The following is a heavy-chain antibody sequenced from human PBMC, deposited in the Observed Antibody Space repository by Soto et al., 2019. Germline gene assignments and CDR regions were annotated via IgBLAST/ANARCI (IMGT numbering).Heavy chain of an antibody. Sequence: ASETLSLTCTVSGGSISSYYWSWIRQHPGKGLEWIGYIYYSGSTYYNPSLKSRVTISVDTSKNQFSLKLSSVTAADTAVYYCARGAKIRAAILLVYLDYSGQATLVTLSS. J-gene: IGHJ4*02. CDR3: ARGAKIRAAILLVYLDY. CDR2: IYYSGST. D-gene: IGHD1-26*01. CDR1: GGSISSYY. V-gene: IGHV4-59*06.